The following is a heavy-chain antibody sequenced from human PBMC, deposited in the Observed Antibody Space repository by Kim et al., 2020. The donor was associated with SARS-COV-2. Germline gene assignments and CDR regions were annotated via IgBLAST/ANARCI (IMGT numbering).Heavy chain of an antibody. CDR2: LNTDGSIT. Sequence: GGSLRLSCRASGFMLSSHWMHWVRQAPGKGLEWVSRLNTDGSITTFGDAVAGRSAVSRDNVRKTTFLQMNSLRPDDSAVYYCARALCTTKNCYPDLWG. CDR1: GFMLSSHW. V-gene: IGHV3-74*03. D-gene: IGHD2-21*02. J-gene: IGHJ5*02. CDR3: ARALCTTKNCYPDL.